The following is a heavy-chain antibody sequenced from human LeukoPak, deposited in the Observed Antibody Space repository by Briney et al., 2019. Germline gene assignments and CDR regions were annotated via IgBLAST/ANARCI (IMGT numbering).Heavy chain of an antibody. D-gene: IGHD6-19*01. V-gene: IGHV3-23*01. J-gene: IGHJ4*02. CDR2: ISGSGGST. CDR1: GFTFDDYG. CDR3: ARDHSSGWYSEFDY. Sequence: GGSLRLSCAASGFTFDDYGMSWVRQAPGKGLEWVSAISGSGGSTYYADSVKGRFTISRDNSKNTLYLQMNSLRAEDTAVYYCARDHSSGWYSEFDYWGQGTLVTVSS.